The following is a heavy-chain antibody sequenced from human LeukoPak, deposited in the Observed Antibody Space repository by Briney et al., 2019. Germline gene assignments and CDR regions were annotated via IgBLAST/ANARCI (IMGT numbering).Heavy chain of an antibody. CDR3: ANGLSYYYDSSGPAYFDS. Sequence: GGSLRLSCAASGFTFSSYGMHWVRQAPGKGLEWVAFIRYDGSNKYYADSVKGRFTISGDNSKNTLYLQMNSLRAEDTAVYYCANGLSYYYDSSGPAYFDSWGQGTLVSVSS. V-gene: IGHV3-30*02. CDR1: GFTFSSYG. J-gene: IGHJ4*02. D-gene: IGHD3-22*01. CDR2: IRYDGSNK.